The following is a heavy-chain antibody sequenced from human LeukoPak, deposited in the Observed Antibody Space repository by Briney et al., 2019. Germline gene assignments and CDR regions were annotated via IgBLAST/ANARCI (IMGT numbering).Heavy chain of an antibody. V-gene: IGHV3-21*01. J-gene: IGHJ4*02. CDR1: GLTFSTYT. CDR2: ISSTTTYI. D-gene: IGHD1-1*01. CDR3: ARELTNEGFDY. Sequence: GVSLRLSCAASGLTFSTYTMNCVRQAPGKGLEWVSSISSTTTYIYHADSVKGRFTISRDNAKNSLYLQMNGLRAEDTAVYYCARELTNEGFDYWGQRTLVTVSS.